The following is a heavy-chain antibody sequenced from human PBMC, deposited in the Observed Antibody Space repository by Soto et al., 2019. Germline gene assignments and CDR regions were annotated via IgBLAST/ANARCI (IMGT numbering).Heavy chain of an antibody. V-gene: IGHV4-59*01. CDR1: GGSISSYY. J-gene: IGHJ4*02. CDR3: ARAITSHATPPGY. Sequence: PSETLSLTCTVSGGSISSYYWSWIRQPPGKGLEWIGYIYYSGSTNYNPSLKSRVTISVDTSKNQFSLKLSSVTAADTAVYYCARAITSHATPPGYWGQGTLVTVS. CDR2: IYYSGST. D-gene: IGHD2-2*01.